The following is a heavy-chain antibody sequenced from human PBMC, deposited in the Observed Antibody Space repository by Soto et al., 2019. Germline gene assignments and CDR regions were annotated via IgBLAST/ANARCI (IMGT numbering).Heavy chain of an antibody. V-gene: IGHV4-39*07. Sequence: PSETLSLTCTVSGGSISSSTYYWGWIRQPPGKGLEWIGTIYYSGNTYYNPSLKSRVTISIDTSRNQFSLKLSSVTAADTAVYYFASFFAGNGVALYWGQGTLVTVSS. CDR1: GGSISSSTYY. D-gene: IGHD2-8*01. CDR2: IYYSGNT. CDR3: ASFFAGNGVALY. J-gene: IGHJ4*02.